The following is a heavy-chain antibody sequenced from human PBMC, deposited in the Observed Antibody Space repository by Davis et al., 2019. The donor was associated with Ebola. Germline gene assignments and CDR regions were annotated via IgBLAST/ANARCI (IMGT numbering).Heavy chain of an antibody. CDR2: INQDGSEK. V-gene: IGHV3-7*03. CDR1: RFTFSSYW. CDR3: AKQRGVGAIDYDY. Sequence: GESLKISCAASRFTFSSYWMTWVRQAPGKGLEWAANINQDGSEKSYVDSVKGRFTISRDNAKNSLYLQMNSLRAEDTAVYYCAKQRGVGAIDYDYWGRGTVVTVSS. J-gene: IGHJ4*02. D-gene: IGHD1-26*01.